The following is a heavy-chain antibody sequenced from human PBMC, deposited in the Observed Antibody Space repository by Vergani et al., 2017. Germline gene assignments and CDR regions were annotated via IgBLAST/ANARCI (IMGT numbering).Heavy chain of an antibody. D-gene: IGHD3-22*01. J-gene: IGHJ4*02. CDR2: IYTRGRT. V-gene: IGHV4-61*02. CDR3: ARVVGYYDSSGYFHYFDY. Sequence: QVQLQESGPGLVKPSQTLSLTCTVSGGSISSGSYYWSWIRQPAGKGLEWIGRIYTRGRTNYNPSLKSRVTISVDTSKNQFSLKLSSVTAADTAVYYCARVVGYYDSSGYFHYFDYWGQGTLVTVSS. CDR1: GGSISSGSYY.